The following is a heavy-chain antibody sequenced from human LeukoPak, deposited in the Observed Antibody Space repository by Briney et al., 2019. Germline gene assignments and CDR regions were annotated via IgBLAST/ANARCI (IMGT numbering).Heavy chain of an antibody. D-gene: IGHD2-2*01. Sequence: SETLSPTCTVSGGSISSSSYYWGWIRQPPGKGLEWIGSIYYSGSTYYNPSLKSRVTISVDTSKNQFSLKLSSVTAADTAVYYCARTYCSSTSCFFDYWGQGTLVTVSS. J-gene: IGHJ4*02. V-gene: IGHV4-39*01. CDR2: IYYSGST. CDR3: ARTYCSSTSCFFDY. CDR1: GGSISSSSYY.